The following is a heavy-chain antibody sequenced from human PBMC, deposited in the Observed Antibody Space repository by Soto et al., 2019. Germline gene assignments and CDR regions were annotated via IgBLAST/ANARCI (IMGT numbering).Heavy chain of an antibody. CDR3: ATTHCSSTSCYYFDY. Sequence: QVQLQQWGAGLLKPSETLSLTCAVYGGSFSGYYWSWIRQPPGKGLEWIGEINHSGSTNYNPSLKSRVTISVDTSKNQFSLKLSSVTAAGTAVYYCATTHCSSTSCYYFDYWGQGTLVTVSS. J-gene: IGHJ4*02. CDR1: GGSFSGYY. CDR2: INHSGST. D-gene: IGHD2-2*01. V-gene: IGHV4-34*01.